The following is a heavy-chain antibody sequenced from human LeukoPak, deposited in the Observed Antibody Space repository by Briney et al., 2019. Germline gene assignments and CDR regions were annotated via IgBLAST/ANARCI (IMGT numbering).Heavy chain of an antibody. J-gene: IGHJ5*02. CDR1: GGSISSSSYY. Sequence: PSETLSLTCTVSGGSISSSSYYWGWIRQPPGKGLEWIGSIYYSGSTYYNPSLKSRVTISVDTSKNQFSLKLSSVTAADTAVYYCARATSSFGTWPFDPWGQGTLVTVSS. D-gene: IGHD6-6*01. CDR3: ARATSSFGTWPFDP. V-gene: IGHV4-39*07. CDR2: IYYSGST.